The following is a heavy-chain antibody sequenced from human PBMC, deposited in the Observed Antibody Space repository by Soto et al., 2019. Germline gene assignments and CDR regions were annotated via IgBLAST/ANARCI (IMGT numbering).Heavy chain of an antibody. V-gene: IGHV4-38-2*02. J-gene: IGHJ6*02. CDR2: IYHSGST. CDR1: GYSISSGYY. D-gene: IGHD3-3*01. CDR3: AKDQGYDFWSGYSYGMDV. Sequence: PSETLSLTCAVSGYSISSGYYWGWIRQPPGKGLEWIGTIYHSGSTYYNPSLKTRVTISVDTSKNQFSLKLSSVTAADTAVYYCAKDQGYDFWSGYSYGMDVWGQGTTVTVSS.